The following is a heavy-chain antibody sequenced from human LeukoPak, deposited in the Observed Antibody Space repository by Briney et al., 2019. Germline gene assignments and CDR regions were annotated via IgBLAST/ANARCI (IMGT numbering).Heavy chain of an antibody. J-gene: IGHJ6*04. CDR2: IYDSGNT. D-gene: IGHD3-3*01. CDR1: GGSISSHY. V-gene: IGHV4-59*11. CDR3: AREVLQGSSQGMDV. Sequence: SETLSLTCTVSGGSISSHYWSGVRQPPGQGLEWLAYIYDSGNTNYNPSLKSRLSISMDTSKNQFSLNLTSVTAADTAVYYCAREVLQGSSQGMDVWGKGTTVIVSS.